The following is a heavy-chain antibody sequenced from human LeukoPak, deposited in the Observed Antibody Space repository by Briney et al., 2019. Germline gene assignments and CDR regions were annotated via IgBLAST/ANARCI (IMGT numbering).Heavy chain of an antibody. CDR2: ISGSGGRT. J-gene: IGHJ4*02. CDR3: ARGLWFGELLPLGFDY. CDR1: GFTFSSYA. V-gene: IGHV3-23*01. D-gene: IGHD3-10*01. Sequence: GGSLRLSCAASGFTFSSYAMSWVRQAPGKGLEWVSAISGSGGRTYYADSVKGRFTISRDNAKNSLYLQMNSLRDEDTAVYYCARGLWFGELLPLGFDYWGQGTLVTVSS.